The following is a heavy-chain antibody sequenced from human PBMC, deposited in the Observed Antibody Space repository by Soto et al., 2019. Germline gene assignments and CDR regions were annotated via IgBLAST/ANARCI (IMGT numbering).Heavy chain of an antibody. J-gene: IGHJ3*02. CDR2: IWYDGSNK. CDR1: GFTFSSYG. D-gene: IGHD6-6*01. V-gene: IGHV3-33*01. Sequence: QVQLVESGGGVVQPGRSLRLSCAASGFTFSSYGMHWVRQAPGKGLEWVAVIWYDGSNKYYADSVKGRFTISRDNSKNTLYLRMNSLRAEDTAVYYCARTRIAARPGAFDIWGQGTMVTVSS. CDR3: ARTRIAARPGAFDI.